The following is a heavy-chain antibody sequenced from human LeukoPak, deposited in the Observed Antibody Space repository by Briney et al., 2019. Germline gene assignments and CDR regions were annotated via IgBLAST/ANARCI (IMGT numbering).Heavy chain of an antibody. Sequence: KSSETLSLTCTVSGDSFTSVTDYWAWIRQPPGKGLEWIATADYSGGTYYNPSLESRVAISADMSKNQISLQLTSVTGADTAVYYCAGERGEEYSSGWYKTNFFYNWGQGIRVTVSS. J-gene: IGHJ4*02. CDR3: AGERGEEYSSGWYKTNFFYN. D-gene: IGHD6-19*01. V-gene: IGHV4-39*07. CDR1: GDSFTSVTDY. CDR2: ADYSGGT.